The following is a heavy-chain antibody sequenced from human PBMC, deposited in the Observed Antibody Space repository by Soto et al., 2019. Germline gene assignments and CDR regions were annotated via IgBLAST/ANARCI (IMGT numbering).Heavy chain of an antibody. CDR1: GGSISSSSYY. J-gene: IGHJ6*02. Sequence: SETLSLTYTVSGGSISSSSYYWGWFRQPPGKGLEWIGSIYYSGSTYYNPSLKSRVTISVDTSKNQFSLKLSSVTAADTAVYYCARQGENGYSSSWFSRNTYYYGMDVWGQGTTVT. CDR2: IYYSGST. V-gene: IGHV4-39*01. CDR3: ARQGENGYSSSWFSRNTYYYGMDV. D-gene: IGHD6-13*01.